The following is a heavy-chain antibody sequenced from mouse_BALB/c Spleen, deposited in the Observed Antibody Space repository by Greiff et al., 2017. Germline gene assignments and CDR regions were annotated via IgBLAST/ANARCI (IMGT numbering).Heavy chain of an antibody. D-gene: IGHD1-1*01. CDR3: VRHYYGSSYAWFAY. J-gene: IGHJ3*01. CDR1: GFTFNTYA. CDR2: IRSKSNNYAT. V-gene: IGHV10-1*02. Sequence: EVKLVESGGGLVQPKGSLKLSCAASGFTFNTYAMNWVRQAPGKGLEWVARIRSKSNNYATYYADSVKDRFTISRDDSQSMLYLQMNNLKTEDTAMYYCVRHYYGSSYAWFAYWGQGTLVTVSA.